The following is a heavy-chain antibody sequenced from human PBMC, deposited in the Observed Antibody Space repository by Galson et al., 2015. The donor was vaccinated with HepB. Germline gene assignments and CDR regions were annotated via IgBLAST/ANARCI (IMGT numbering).Heavy chain of an antibody. V-gene: IGHV3-9*01. D-gene: IGHD3-10*01. CDR3: SGSTFPYYHYGMDV. CDR1: GFKFDDYA. CDR2: INWNTGSI. J-gene: IGHJ6*02. Sequence: SLRLSCAASGFKFDDYAMHWVRHAPGKGLEWVSGINWNTGSIGYADAVKGRFTISRDNAKNSLYLQMNSLRAEDTALYYCSGSTFPYYHYGMDVWGQGTTVTVSS.